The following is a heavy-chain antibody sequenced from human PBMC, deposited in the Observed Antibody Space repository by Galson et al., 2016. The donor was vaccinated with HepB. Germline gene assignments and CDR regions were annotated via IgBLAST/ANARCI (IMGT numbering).Heavy chain of an antibody. J-gene: IGHJ4*02. CDR2: IFHSGRV. Sequence: ETLSLTCAVSGVSISSSDWWSWVRQPPGQGLEWIGQIFHSGRVNYTPSLASRVTISVDESKNHFSLRLTSVTAADTAVYYCASRWYRFDYWGQGSLVTVSS. CDR3: ASRWYRFDY. D-gene: IGHD6-13*01. V-gene: IGHV4-4*02. CDR1: GVSISSSDW.